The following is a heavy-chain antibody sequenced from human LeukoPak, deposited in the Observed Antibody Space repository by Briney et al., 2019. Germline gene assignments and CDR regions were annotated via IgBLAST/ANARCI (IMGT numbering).Heavy chain of an antibody. J-gene: IGHJ4*02. CDR2: ISYDGSNK. CDR1: GFTFSSYA. V-gene: IGHV3-30*01. CDR3: GGDKGAIWFDY. Sequence: GGSLRLSCAASGFTFSSYAMHWVRQAPGKGLEWVAVISYDGSNKYYADSVKGRFTISRDTSKNTLYLQMNSLRGEDTGVYLWGGDKGAIWFDYWGQGTLVTVSS. D-gene: IGHD2-21*01.